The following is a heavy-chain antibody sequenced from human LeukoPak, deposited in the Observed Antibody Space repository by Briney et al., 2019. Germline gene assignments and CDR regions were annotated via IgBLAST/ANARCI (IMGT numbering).Heavy chain of an antibody. CDR1: GGSISSYY. J-gene: IGHJ4*02. CDR2: VYYSGST. V-gene: IGHV4-59*01. D-gene: IGHD6-13*01. CDR3: ARSGSSWHQQGY. Sequence: SETLSLTCTVSGGSISSYYWSWIRQPPGKGLEWIGYVYYSGSTNYNPSLKSRVTISVDTSKNQFSLKLSSVTAADTAVYYCARSGSSWHQQGYWGQGTQVTVSS.